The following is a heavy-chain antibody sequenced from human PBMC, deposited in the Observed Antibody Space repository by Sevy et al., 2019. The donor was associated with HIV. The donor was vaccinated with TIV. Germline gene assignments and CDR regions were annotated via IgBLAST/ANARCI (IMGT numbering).Heavy chain of an antibody. D-gene: IGHD5-12*01. J-gene: IGHJ4*02. CDR2: ISGSGGST. CDR3: AKGRGFSAYDAYDF. Sequence: GGSLRLSCAASGFTFNNYAMTWVRQAPGKGLEWVSGISGSGGSTYYADSVKGRFTFSRDNSKNTVYLQMNSLRAEDTAVYYCAKGRGFSAYDAYDFWGQGTLVTVSS. CDR1: GFTFNNYA. V-gene: IGHV3-23*01.